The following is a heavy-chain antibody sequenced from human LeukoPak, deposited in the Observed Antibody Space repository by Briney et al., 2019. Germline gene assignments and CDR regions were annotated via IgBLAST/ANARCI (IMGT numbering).Heavy chain of an antibody. V-gene: IGHV1-69*05. CDR1: GGTFSKYT. CDR2: ITPLFGTA. J-gene: IGHJ3*02. Sequence: SVKVSCKASGGTFSKYTISWVRQRPGQGLAWMGGITPLFGTANYAQKFQGRVTMTTDTSTSTAYMELRSLRSDDTAVYYCARDLIEDIVVVPAALNAFDIWGQGTMVTVSS. CDR3: ARDLIEDIVVVPAALNAFDI. D-gene: IGHD2-2*01.